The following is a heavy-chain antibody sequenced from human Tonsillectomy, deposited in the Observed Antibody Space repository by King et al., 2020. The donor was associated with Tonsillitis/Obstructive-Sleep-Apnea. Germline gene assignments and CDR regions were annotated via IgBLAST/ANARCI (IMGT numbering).Heavy chain of an antibody. J-gene: IGHJ4*02. CDR1: GFTFTSSA. Sequence: QLVESGPEVKKPGTSVKVSCKASGFTFTSSAVQWVRQARGQRLAWIGWIVVGSGNTNYAQKFQERVTITRDMSTSTAYMELSSLRSEDTAVYYWAADRGYGDYARWGQGTLVTVSS. D-gene: IGHD4-17*01. CDR3: AADRGYGDYAR. CDR2: IVVGSGNT. V-gene: IGHV1-58*01.